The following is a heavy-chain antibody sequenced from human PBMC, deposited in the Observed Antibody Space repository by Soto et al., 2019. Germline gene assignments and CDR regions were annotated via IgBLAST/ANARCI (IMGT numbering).Heavy chain of an antibody. Sequence: SLTCAVYGGSFSGYYWSWIRQPPGKGLEWIGEINHSGSTNYNPSLKSRVTISVDTSKNQFSLKLSSVTAADTAVYYCARGSRHYYDSSGRTYYYYYGMDVWGQGTTVTVSS. CDR2: INHSGST. J-gene: IGHJ6*02. CDR3: ARGSRHYYDSSGRTYYYYYGMDV. CDR1: GGSFSGYY. V-gene: IGHV4-34*01. D-gene: IGHD3-22*01.